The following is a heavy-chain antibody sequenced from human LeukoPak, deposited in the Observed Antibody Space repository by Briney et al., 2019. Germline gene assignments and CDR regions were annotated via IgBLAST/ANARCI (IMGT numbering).Heavy chain of an antibody. J-gene: IGHJ6*02. V-gene: IGHV3-23*01. Sequence: GGSLRLSCAASGFTFSSYAMSWVRQAPGKGLEWVSAISGSGGSTYYADSVKGRFTISRDNSKNTLYLQMNSLRAEDTAVYYCAREMSEDYYYYGMDVWGQGTTVTVSS. CDR3: AREMSEDYYYYGMDV. CDR2: ISGSGGST. CDR1: GFTFSSYA.